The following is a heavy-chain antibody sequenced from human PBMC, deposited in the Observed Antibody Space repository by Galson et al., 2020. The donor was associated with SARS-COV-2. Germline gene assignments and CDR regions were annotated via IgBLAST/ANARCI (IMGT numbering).Heavy chain of an antibody. CDR3: AKDIQGDYGSAN. V-gene: IGHV3-9*01. J-gene: IGHJ4*02. Sequence: GGSLRLSCAASGFTFDDYAMHWVRQAPGKGLEWVSGISWNSGSIGYADSVKGRFTISRDNAKNSLYLQLNSLRAEDTALYYCAKDIQGDYGSANWGQGTLVTVSS. CDR1: GFTFDDYA. CDR2: ISWNSGSI. D-gene: IGHD3-10*01.